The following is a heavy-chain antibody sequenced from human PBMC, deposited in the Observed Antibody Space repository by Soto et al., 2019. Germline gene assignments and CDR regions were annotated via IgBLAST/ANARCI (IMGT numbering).Heavy chain of an antibody. CDR3: AGGGAGSGPFTWELPDH. CDR2: ITPFSGDV. CDR1: GNTFTYRY. J-gene: IGHJ4*02. D-gene: IGHD1-26*01. Sequence: QMQLVQSGAEVKKTGSSVTVSCKALGNTFTYRYLHWVRQAPGQALEWMGWITPFSGDVHYAHKFQERVTITMDRSINTAYMQMSSLRSEDTAMYFCAGGGAGSGPFTWELPDHWGQGTLVTVSS. V-gene: IGHV1-45*02.